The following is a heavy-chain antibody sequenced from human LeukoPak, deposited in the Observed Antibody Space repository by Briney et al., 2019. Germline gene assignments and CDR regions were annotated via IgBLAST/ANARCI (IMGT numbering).Heavy chain of an antibody. CDR3: AREEYQLLSGSYYYYGMDV. D-gene: IGHD2-2*01. CDR1: GYTFTGYY. V-gene: IGHV1-8*02. Sequence: GASVKVSCKASGYTFTGYYMHWVRQATGQGLEWMGWMNPNSGNTGYAQKFQGRVTMTRNTSISTAYMELSSLRSEDTAVYYCAREEYQLLSGSYYYYGMDVWGQGTTVTVSS. J-gene: IGHJ6*02. CDR2: MNPNSGNT.